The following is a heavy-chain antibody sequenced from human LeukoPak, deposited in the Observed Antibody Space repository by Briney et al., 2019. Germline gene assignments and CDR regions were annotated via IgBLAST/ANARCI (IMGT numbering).Heavy chain of an antibody. J-gene: IGHJ3*02. V-gene: IGHV1-2*02. CDR1: GYTFTGYY. D-gene: IGHD6-19*01. CDR3: ARDTNALAVAGSGAFDI. CDR2: ITPNNGGT. Sequence: ASVKVSCKASGYTFTGYYMHWVRQAPGQGLEWMGWITPNNGGTKYAEKFQGRVTMTRDTSISPAYMELSSLRSDDTAIYYCARDTNALAVAGSGAFDIWGQGTMVTVSS.